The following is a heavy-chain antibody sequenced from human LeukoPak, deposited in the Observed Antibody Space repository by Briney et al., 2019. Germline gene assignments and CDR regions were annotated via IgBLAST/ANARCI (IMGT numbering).Heavy chain of an antibody. CDR3: ARCLGYCSSTSCYVGRCFDY. D-gene: IGHD2-2*01. V-gene: IGHV1-18*01. J-gene: IGHJ4*02. CDR1: GYTFTSYG. Sequence: ASVKVSCKASGYTFTSYGTSWVRQAPGQGLEWMGWISAYNGNTNYAQKLQGRVTMTTDTSTSTAYMELRSLRSDDTAVYYCARCLGYCSSTSCYVGRCFDYWGQGTLVTVSS. CDR2: ISAYNGNT.